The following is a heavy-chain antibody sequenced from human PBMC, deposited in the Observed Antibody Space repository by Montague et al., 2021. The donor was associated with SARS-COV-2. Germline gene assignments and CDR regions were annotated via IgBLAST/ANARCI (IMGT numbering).Heavy chain of an antibody. J-gene: IGHJ4*02. CDR3: ARAHSGSWAHLDN. D-gene: IGHD5-12*01. CDR2: IYTSGST. CDR1: GGSISSGSYY. Sequence: TLSLTCTVSGGSISSGSYYWSWIRQPAGKGLEWIGRIYTSGSTDYSFSLKSQVTISVDTSKNQFSLKLTSVTAADTAVYYCARAHSGSWAHLDNWGQGSLVTVSS. V-gene: IGHV4-61*02.